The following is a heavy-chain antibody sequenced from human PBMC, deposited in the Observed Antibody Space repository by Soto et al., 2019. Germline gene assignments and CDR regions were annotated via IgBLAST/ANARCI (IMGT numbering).Heavy chain of an antibody. J-gene: IGHJ6*02. D-gene: IGHD6-6*01. CDR2: IYYSGST. CDR3: ARVSYSSYPRYYYYGMDG. Sequence: QVHLQESGPGLVKPSQTLSLTCTVSGGYISSGGYYWSWIRQHPGKGLEWIGYIYYSGSTYYNPSLKSRVTISVDTSKNQCYLTLSSVTAAATAVYYWARVSYSSYPRYYYYGMDGWGPGTTVNVS. V-gene: IGHV4-31*03. CDR1: GGYISSGGYY.